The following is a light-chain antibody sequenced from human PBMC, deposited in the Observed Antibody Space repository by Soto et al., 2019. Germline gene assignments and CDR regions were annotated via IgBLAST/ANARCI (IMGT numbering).Light chain of an antibody. CDR3: MQATQYQPYT. V-gene: IGKV2-24*01. CDR1: QSLLHRDGNTY. Sequence: DVVLTQTPLSSPVTLGQPASISCRSSQSLLHRDGNTYLNWLHQRPGQPPRLLIYKVSNRFSGGPYRFSGSGAGTDFTLKISRVEAADVGIYYCMQATQYQPYTFGQGTKLEIK. J-gene: IGKJ2*01. CDR2: KVS.